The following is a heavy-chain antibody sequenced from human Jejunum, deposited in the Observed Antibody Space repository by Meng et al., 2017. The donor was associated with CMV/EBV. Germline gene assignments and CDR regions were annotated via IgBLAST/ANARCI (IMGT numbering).Heavy chain of an antibody. D-gene: IGHD3-9*01. J-gene: IGHJ4*02. V-gene: IGHV4-61*02. CDR2: MYSSGST. Sequence: SVPVLGKPSPPTALPWFVSGGTGSSASYLWSWIPQPGGKGLEGIGRMYSSGSTYYNPSLKSRLTMSIDTSKNQFSLELSSVTAADTAVYYCARMTGTNYFDYWGQGTLVTVSS. CDR1: GGTGSSASYL. CDR3: ARMTGTNYFDY.